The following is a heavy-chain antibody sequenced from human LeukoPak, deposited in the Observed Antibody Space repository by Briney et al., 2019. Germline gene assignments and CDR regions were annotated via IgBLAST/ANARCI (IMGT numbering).Heavy chain of an antibody. Sequence: KPSETLSLTCAVSGYSISSGYYWGWIRQPPGKGLEWIGSIYHSGSTYYNPSLKSRVTISVDTSMNQFSLKLRSVTAADTAVYFCVRHEEAFVSSGWFLNWFDPWGQGTLVTVSS. CDR3: VRHEEAFVSSGWFLNWFDP. CDR2: IYHSGST. D-gene: IGHD6-19*01. J-gene: IGHJ5*02. CDR1: GYSISSGYY. V-gene: IGHV4-38-2*01.